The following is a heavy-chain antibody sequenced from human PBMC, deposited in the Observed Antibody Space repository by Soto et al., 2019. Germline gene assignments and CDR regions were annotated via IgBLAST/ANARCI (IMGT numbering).Heavy chain of an antibody. CDR1: GFTFSIYA. Sequence: SCKASGFTFSIYAMHGVLQSPGKGLEWVAVIWYDGTNKYYTDSVKGRFTISRDNSKNTLYLQMNSLRAEDTAVYYCARAQSSGNYYSDYWGQGTLVTVSS. CDR3: ARAQSSGNYYSDY. D-gene: IGHD1-26*01. J-gene: IGHJ4*02. CDR2: IWYDGTNK. V-gene: IGHV3-33*01.